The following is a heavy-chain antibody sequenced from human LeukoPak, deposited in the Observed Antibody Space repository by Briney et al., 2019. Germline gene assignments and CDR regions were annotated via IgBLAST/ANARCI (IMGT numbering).Heavy chain of an antibody. CDR1: GFTFSSHA. D-gene: IGHD2-2*01. CDR3: AKDPDPIGYCSSTSCYGLDY. J-gene: IGHJ4*02. CDR2: ISGSGGST. V-gene: IGHV3-23*01. Sequence: GGSLRLSCAASGFTFSSHAMSWVRQAPGKGLEWVSAISGSGGSTYYADSVKGRFTISRDNSKNTLYLQMNSLRAEDTAVYYCAKDPDPIGYCSSTSCYGLDYWGQGTLVTVSS.